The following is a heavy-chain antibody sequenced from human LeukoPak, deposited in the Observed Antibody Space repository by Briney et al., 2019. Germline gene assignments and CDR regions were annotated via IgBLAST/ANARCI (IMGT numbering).Heavy chain of an antibody. CDR3: AKWKQQPYFDY. J-gene: IGHJ4*02. Sequence: GGSLRLSCAASGFTFSSYGMSWVCQAPGKGLEWVSSISGSGGSTYYADSVKGRFTISRDNSKNTLYLQMNSLRAEDTAVYYCAKWKQQPYFDYWGQGTLVTVSS. CDR1: GFTFSSYG. V-gene: IGHV3-23*01. CDR2: ISGSGGST. D-gene: IGHD6-13*01.